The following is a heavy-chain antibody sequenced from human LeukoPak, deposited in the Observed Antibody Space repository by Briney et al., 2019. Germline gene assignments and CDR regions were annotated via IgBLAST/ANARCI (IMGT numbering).Heavy chain of an antibody. CDR2: ISSSSSTI. CDR3: ARKMGSSSRRKYYYYYMDV. CDR1: GFTFSSYS. D-gene: IGHD6-13*01. J-gene: IGHJ6*03. Sequence: PGGSLRLSCAASGFTFSSYSMNWVRQAPGKGLEWVSYISSSSSTIYYADSVKGRFTISRDNAKNSLYLQMNSLRDEDTAVYYCARKMGSSSRRKYYYYYMDVWGKGTTVTVSS. V-gene: IGHV3-48*02.